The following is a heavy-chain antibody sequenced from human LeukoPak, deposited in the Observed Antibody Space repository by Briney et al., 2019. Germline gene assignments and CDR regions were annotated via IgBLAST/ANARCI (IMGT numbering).Heavy chain of an antibody. CDR3: ARDDGFSCYSY. CDR1: GFTFSSYW. D-gene: IGHD3/OR15-3a*01. V-gene: IGHV3-7*01. J-gene: IGHJ4*02. CDR2: MNLDGSEK. Sequence: PGGSLRLSCAASGFTFSSYWMTWVRQAPGKGLEWVANMNLDGSEKYYVDSVKGQFIISRDNAKNSLFLQMNSLIAEDTAVYYCARDDGFSCYSYWGQGTLVTVSS.